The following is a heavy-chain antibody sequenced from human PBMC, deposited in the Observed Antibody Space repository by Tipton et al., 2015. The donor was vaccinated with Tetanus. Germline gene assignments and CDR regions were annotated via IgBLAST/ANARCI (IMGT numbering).Heavy chain of an antibody. CDR3: VRDRGLTTSGGIGMDV. D-gene: IGHD4-17*01. CDR1: GGSISNYY. J-gene: IGHJ6*02. Sequence: TLSLTCTVSGGSISNYYWSWIRQPPGKGLEWIGYIYYTGNTNYNPSLKSRVTISADTSKSQFSLKLTSVTAAETAVYYCVRDRGLTTSGGIGMDVWGQGTTVTVSS. CDR2: IYYTGNT. V-gene: IGHV4-59*01.